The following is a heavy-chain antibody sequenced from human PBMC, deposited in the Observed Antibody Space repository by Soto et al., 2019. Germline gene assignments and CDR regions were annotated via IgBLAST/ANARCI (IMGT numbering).Heavy chain of an antibody. V-gene: IGHV4-59*12. D-gene: IGHD6-13*01. CDR1: GCSISSYY. CDR2: IYCSAST. Sequence: PSETLSLTCTVSGCSISSYYWSWIRQPPGKGLEWIGYIYCSASTHYTPSRKSRVTMSVDLSNSKYPLRLTSVTAADTAVYSCARYNAASGTYYFAYWGQGALVIVSS. J-gene: IGHJ4*02. CDR3: ARYNAASGTYYFAY.